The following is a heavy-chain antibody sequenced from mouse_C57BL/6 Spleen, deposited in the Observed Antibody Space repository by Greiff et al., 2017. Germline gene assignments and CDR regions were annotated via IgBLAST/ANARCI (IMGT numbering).Heavy chain of an antibody. V-gene: IGHV1-22*01. Sequence: EVQLQQSGPELVKPGASVKMSCKASGYTFTDYNMHWVKQSHGKSLEWIGYINPNNGGTSYNQKFKGKATLTVNKSSSTAYMELRSLTSEDSAVYYCAKGYYGSSYVAYWGQGTLVTVSA. CDR1: GYTFTDYN. J-gene: IGHJ3*01. D-gene: IGHD1-1*01. CDR2: INPNNGGT. CDR3: AKGYYGSSYVAY.